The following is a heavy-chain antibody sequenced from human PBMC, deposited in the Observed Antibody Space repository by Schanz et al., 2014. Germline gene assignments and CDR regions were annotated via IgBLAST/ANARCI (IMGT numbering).Heavy chain of an antibody. CDR3: AREDRYYHGLDV. V-gene: IGHV4-30-2*01. J-gene: IGHJ6*02. CDR1: GGSISRGFYS. CDR2: IYYSGST. Sequence: QLPLQESGSGLVKPSQTLSLTCAVSGGSISRGFYSWNWIRQPPGRGLEWIGCIYYSGSTYYNPSLKTRVTIWLEGSKAQFSLSPNFVPAADTAVYYCAREDRYYHGLDVWGQGTTVTVS.